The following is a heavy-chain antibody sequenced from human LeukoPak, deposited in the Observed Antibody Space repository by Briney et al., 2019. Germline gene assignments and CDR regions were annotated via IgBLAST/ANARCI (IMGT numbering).Heavy chain of an antibody. CDR2: ISGSGGST. J-gene: IGHJ5*02. Sequence: GGSLRLSCAASGFTFSSYAMSWVRQAPGTGLEWVSAISGSGGSTYYADSVKGRFTISRDNSKNTLYLQMNSLRAEDTAVYYCAKDPYDYVWGSYPNWFDPWGQGTLVTVSS. CDR1: GFTFSSYA. CDR3: AKDPYDYVWGSYPNWFDP. D-gene: IGHD3-16*02. V-gene: IGHV3-23*01.